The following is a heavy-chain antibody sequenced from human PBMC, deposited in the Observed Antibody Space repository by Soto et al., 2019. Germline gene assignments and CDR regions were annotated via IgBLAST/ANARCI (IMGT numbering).Heavy chain of an antibody. CDR1: GGTFSSYA. CDR2: IIPIFGTA. Sequence: SVKVPCKASGGTFSSYAISWVRQAPGQGLEWMGGIIPIFGTANYAQKFQGRVTITADESTSTAYMELSSLRSEDTAVYYCARVRAYYDSSGYFGYYFDYWGQGTLVTVSS. D-gene: IGHD3-22*01. CDR3: ARVRAYYDSSGYFGYYFDY. J-gene: IGHJ4*02. V-gene: IGHV1-69*13.